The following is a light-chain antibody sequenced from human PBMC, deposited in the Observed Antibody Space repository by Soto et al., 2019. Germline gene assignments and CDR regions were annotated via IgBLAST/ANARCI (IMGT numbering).Light chain of an antibody. J-gene: IGKJ4*01. CDR3: QPSYSTPPLT. CDR2: AAS. CDR1: QSISRY. Sequence: DIQMTQSPPSLSASVGDRVTITCRASQSISRYLNWYQQKPGKAPKLLIYAASSLQSGVPSRFSGSGSGTDFTLTISSLQPEDFATYYCQPSYSTPPLTFGGGTKVEI. V-gene: IGKV1-39*01.